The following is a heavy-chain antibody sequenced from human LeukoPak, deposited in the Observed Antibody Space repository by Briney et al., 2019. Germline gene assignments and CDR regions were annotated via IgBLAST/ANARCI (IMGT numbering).Heavy chain of an antibody. CDR1: GYSFSDYW. Sequence: GESLKISCKGSGYSFSDYWIGWVRPMPGKGLEWMGIIYPGDSDIRYSPSFQGQVTISADKSSSTAFLQWATLKASDTAIYFCARLSTRLLDHWGQGTRVTVSS. CDR2: IYPGDSDI. V-gene: IGHV5-51*01. J-gene: IGHJ4*02. CDR3: ARLSTRLLDH. D-gene: IGHD3-3*01.